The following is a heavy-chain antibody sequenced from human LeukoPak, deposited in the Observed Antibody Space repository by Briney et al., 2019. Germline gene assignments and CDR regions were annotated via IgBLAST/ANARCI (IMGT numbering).Heavy chain of an antibody. CDR2: INPNSGGT. CDR3: ARGRRTGKAFLDY. V-gene: IGHV1-2*02. CDR1: GYTFTGHY. J-gene: IGHJ4*02. Sequence: ASVKVSCKASGYTFTGHYMHWVRQAPGQGREWMGWINPNSGGTNYAQRFQGRVTMTRDTSISTAYMELSRLRSDDTAVYYCARGRRTGKAFLDYWGQGTLVTVSS. D-gene: IGHD1-1*01.